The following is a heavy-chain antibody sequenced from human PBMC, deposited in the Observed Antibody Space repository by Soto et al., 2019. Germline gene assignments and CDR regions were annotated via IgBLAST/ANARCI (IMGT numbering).Heavy chain of an antibody. CDR3: VRVVALPVYPNY. J-gene: IGHJ4*02. V-gene: IGHV1-69*12. CDR2: IVPIFDTA. D-gene: IGHD1-26*01. CDR1: GGTFSSYA. Sequence: QVQLVQSGAEVRQPASSVKVSCKTSGGTFSSYAISWVRQAPGQGLEWMGGIVPIFDTATYAQKFQGRVTITAESTTSTAYMELSRLRSDATVEYYCVRVVALPVYPNYWCQGTLGTVSS.